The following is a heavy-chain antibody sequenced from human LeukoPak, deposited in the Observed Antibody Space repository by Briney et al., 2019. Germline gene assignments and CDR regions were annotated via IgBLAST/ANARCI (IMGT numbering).Heavy chain of an antibody. D-gene: IGHD2-2*01. CDR2: INHSGIT. Sequence: SETLSLTCAVYGGSFSGYYWSWIRQPPPKGLAWIGEINHSGITNHIPSLMSRVTIPVYTSKNQFSVKVSSVTAADTGVYYCARGTAARAGSSWGQGTLVTVSS. J-gene: IGHJ5*02. CDR3: ARGTAARAGSS. CDR1: GGSFSGYY. V-gene: IGHV4-34*01.